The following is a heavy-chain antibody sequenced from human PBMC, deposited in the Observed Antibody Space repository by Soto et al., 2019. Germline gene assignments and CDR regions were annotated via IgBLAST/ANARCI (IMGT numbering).Heavy chain of an antibody. CDR1: GFTFRRYA. J-gene: IGHJ4*02. V-gene: IGHV3-23*01. D-gene: IGHD1-1*01. CDR2: VSQSGNKT. CDR3: AKVLDDDGDTD. Sequence: EVRLLESGGGLAQPGGSLRLSCAASGFTFRRYAMSWVRQAPGKGLEWIAGVSQSGNKTFCADSVRGRFIISRDNYRNTLFLQMSNVRGDDSALYFCAKVLDDDGDTDWGQGTLVTVSS.